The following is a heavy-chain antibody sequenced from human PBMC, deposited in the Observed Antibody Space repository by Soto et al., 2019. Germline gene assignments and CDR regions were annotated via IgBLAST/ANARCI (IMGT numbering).Heavy chain of an antibody. Sequence: PGGSLRLSCGASGFTFSTFGMHWVRQGPGKGLEWVALIWYDGSKKNYADSVKGRFTISRDNSKNTLFLQMNSLRAEDTGFYYCAREGKCDGLDVWGQGTTVTVSS. CDR1: GFTFSTFG. CDR2: IWYDGSKK. J-gene: IGHJ6*02. CDR3: AREGKCDGLDV. V-gene: IGHV3-33*01.